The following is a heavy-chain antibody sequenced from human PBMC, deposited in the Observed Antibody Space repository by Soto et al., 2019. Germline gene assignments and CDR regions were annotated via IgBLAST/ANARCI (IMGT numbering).Heavy chain of an antibody. CDR3: ARGGSGGSGSYYRWFDP. CDR1: GGSFSCYY. CDR2: INHSGST. Sequence: PSETLSLTCAVYGGSFSCYYWIWIRQPPGKGLEWIGEINHSGSTNYNPSLKSRVTISVDTSKNQFSLKLSSVTAADAAVYYCARGGSGGSGSYYRWFDPWGQGTLVTVSS. J-gene: IGHJ5*02. V-gene: IGHV4-34*01. D-gene: IGHD3-10*01.